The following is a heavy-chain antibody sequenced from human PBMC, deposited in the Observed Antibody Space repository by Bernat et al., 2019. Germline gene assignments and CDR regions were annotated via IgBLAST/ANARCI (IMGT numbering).Heavy chain of an antibody. D-gene: IGHD2-15*01. J-gene: IGHJ3*02. CDR2: IYYSGST. Sequence: QLQLQESGPGLVKPSETLSLTCTVSGGSISSSSYYWGWIHQPPGKGLEWIGSIYYSGSTYYNPSLKSRVTISVDTSKNQFSLKLSSVTAADTAVYYCARSSRYCSGGSCYPDAFDIWGQGTMVTVSS. CDR1: GGSISSSSYY. V-gene: IGHV4-39*01. CDR3: ARSSRYCSGGSCYPDAFDI.